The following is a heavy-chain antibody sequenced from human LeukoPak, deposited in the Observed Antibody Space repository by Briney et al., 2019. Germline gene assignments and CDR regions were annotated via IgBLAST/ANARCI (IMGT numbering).Heavy chain of an antibody. V-gene: IGHV1-8*01. D-gene: IGHD3-3*01. CDR1: GYTFTSYD. J-gene: IGHJ5*02. CDR2: LNPNSGNT. Sequence: GASVNVSCKASGYTFTSYDINWVRQATGQGLEWMGWLNPNSGNTGYAQKFQGRVTMTRNTSISTAYMELSSLRSEDTAVYYCARGVLVNLEWLPSNWFDPWGQGTLVTVSS. CDR3: ARGVLVNLEWLPSNWFDP.